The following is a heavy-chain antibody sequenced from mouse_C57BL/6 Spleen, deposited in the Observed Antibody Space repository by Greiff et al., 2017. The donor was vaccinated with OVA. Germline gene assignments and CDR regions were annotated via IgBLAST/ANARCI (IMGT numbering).Heavy chain of an antibody. V-gene: IGHV1-59*01. D-gene: IGHD4-1*01. Sequence: QVHVKQPGAELVRPGTSVKLSCKASGYTFTSYWMHWVKQRPGQGLEWIGVIDPSDSYTNYNQKFKGKATLTVDTSSSTAYMQLSSLTSEDSAVYYCARGPNSPWFAYWGQGTLVTVSA. CDR2: IDPSDSYT. CDR3: ARGPNSPWFAY. CDR1: GYTFTSYW. J-gene: IGHJ3*01.